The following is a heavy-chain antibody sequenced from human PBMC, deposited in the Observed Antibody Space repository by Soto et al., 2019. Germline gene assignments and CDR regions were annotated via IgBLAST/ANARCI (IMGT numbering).Heavy chain of an antibody. Sequence: EVQLLESGGGLVQPGGSLRLSCAASGFTFSTYAMSWVRQAPGKGLEWVSGISGSGGSTYYGDSVKGRFTISRDNSKNTLYLQLNGLRADDTAVYYCAKDPRYCSVTSCYWGYYDMHVWGKGTTVTVSS. CDR2: ISGSGGST. CDR1: GFTFSTYA. J-gene: IGHJ6*03. V-gene: IGHV3-23*01. CDR3: AKDPRYCSVTSCYWGYYDMHV. D-gene: IGHD2-2*01.